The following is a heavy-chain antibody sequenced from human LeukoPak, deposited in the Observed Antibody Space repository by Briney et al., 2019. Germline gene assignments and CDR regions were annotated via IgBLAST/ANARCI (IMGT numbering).Heavy chain of an antibody. CDR3: AKDRGGSYYFDY. CDR2: ISGSGGST. V-gene: IGHV3-23*01. Sequence: PGGALRLSCAASGFTFSSYGMHWVRQAPGKGLEWVSGISGSGGSTYYADSVKGRFTISRDNSKNTLYLQMNSLRAEDTAVYYCAKDRGGSYYFDYWGQGTLVTVSS. CDR1: GFTFSSYG. J-gene: IGHJ4*02. D-gene: IGHD3-10*01.